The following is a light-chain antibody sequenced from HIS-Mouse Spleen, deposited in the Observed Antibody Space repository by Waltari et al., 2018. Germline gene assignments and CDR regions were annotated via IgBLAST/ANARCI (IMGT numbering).Light chain of an antibody. CDR1: QGISSY. CDR2: AAS. Sequence: DIQFTQSPSFLSASVGDRVTITCRASQGISSYLAWYQQKPGKAPKLLFYAASTLQSGGPSRFSGSGSGTEFTLTISSLQPEDFATYYCQQLNSYPPTFGQGTKVEIK. V-gene: IGKV1-9*01. J-gene: IGKJ1*01. CDR3: QQLNSYPPT.